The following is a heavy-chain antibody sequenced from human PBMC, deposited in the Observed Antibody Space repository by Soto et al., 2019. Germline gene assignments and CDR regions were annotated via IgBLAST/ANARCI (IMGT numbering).Heavy chain of an antibody. CDR1: GYIFTTSA. Sequence: QVQLVQSAAEEKKPGASVKVSCKASGYIFTTSAIHWLRQAPGQRLEWMAWINSYSGNTEYSQKFQGRLTITRDRSASTAYMELSSLTSEDTAIYYCARGSGHYYDFEFWGQGTLVTVSS. CDR2: INSYSGNT. CDR3: ARGSGHYYDFEF. V-gene: IGHV1-3*05. D-gene: IGHD3-22*01. J-gene: IGHJ4*02.